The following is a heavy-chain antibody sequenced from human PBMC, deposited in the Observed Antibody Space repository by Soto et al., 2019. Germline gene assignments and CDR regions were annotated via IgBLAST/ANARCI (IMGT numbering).Heavy chain of an antibody. CDR2: INQDGSER. CDR3: AGGAGWEQEN. Sequence: EVQLVESGGGLVQPGGSLRLSCAASGVTFRNYFMTWVRQAPGKGLEWVANINQDGSERHYVDAVRGRFTTSRDNAKKPLLLEMNSLGVEGKAVYFCAGGAGWEQENWGQGTLVTV. V-gene: IGHV3-7*05. D-gene: IGHD1-26*01. J-gene: IGHJ4*02. CDR1: GVTFRNYF.